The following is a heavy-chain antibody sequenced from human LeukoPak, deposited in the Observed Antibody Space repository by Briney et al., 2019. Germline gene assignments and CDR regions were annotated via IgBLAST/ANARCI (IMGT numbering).Heavy chain of an antibody. CDR3: ARQYDLLAGPYYFDF. Sequence: GESLKISCRASGYSFNNYWIAWARQMPGKGLGWLGFVYPGDSDTQYNPSFQGQVTVSADKSANTAYLQWSGLTASDSAIYYCARQYDLLAGPYYFDFWGQGTLVTVSS. CDR1: GYSFNNYW. D-gene: IGHD3/OR15-3a*01. V-gene: IGHV5-51*01. CDR2: VYPGDSDT. J-gene: IGHJ4*02.